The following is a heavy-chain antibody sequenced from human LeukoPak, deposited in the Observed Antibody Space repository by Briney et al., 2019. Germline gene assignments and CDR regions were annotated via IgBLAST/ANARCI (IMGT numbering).Heavy chain of an antibody. J-gene: IGHJ3*02. CDR2: IYYIGST. Sequence: PSETLSLTCTVSGGSISSYYWSWIRQPPGKGLEWIGYIYYIGSTNYNPSLKSRVTISVDTSKNQFSLKLSSVTAADTAVYYCARNYDISWEKDAFDIWGQGTMVTVSS. D-gene: IGHD3-9*01. CDR1: GGSISSYY. V-gene: IGHV4-59*08. CDR3: ARNYDISWEKDAFDI.